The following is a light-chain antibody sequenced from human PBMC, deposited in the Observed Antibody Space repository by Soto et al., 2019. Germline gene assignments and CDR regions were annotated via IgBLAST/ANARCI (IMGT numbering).Light chain of an antibody. Sequence: EMTQSPSALPVSPGESVTLSCRASQSVRSNLAWYQQKPGQSPRLLIYGASTRATGIPARFSGSGSGTEFTLTISSLQSEDFAVYYCQQYNNWPPITFGQGTRLEIK. V-gene: IGKV3-15*01. J-gene: IGKJ5*01. CDR3: QQYNNWPPIT. CDR1: QSVRSN. CDR2: GAS.